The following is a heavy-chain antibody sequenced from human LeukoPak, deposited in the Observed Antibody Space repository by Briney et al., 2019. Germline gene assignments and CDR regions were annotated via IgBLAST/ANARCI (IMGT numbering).Heavy chain of an antibody. D-gene: IGHD6-13*01. CDR1: GINVSSNY. V-gene: IGHV3-66*02. J-gene: IGHJ4*02. CDR2: IYGGDAA. Sequence: GGSLRLSCAASGINVSSNYMTWIRQAPGKGLEWVSLIYGGDAAYYAESVRGRFMISRDNLKNTLFLQMNSLRVEDTAVYYCVTSPGQQFIPYDYWGQETHVTVSS. CDR3: VTSPGQQFIPYDY.